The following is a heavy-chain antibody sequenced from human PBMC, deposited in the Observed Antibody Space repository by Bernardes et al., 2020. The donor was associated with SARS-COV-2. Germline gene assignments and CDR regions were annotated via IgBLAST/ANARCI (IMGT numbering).Heavy chain of an antibody. D-gene: IGHD4-4*01. Sequence: SCKVSGYTLTELSMHWVRQAPGKGLEYVSSIGGNGRSTYYADSVKGRFTISRDNSKNTLYLQMNSLRGDDTAVYYCVKELQYKDWDSFEIWGQGTMVTVSP. CDR1: GYTLTELS. V-gene: IGHV3-64D*06. CDR2: IGGNGRST. CDR3: VKELQYKDWDSFEI. J-gene: IGHJ3*02.